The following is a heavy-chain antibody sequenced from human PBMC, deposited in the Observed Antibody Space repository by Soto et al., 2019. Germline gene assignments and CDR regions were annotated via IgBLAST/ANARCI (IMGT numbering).Heavy chain of an antibody. CDR3: ARGGPARRGGALDNWFDP. D-gene: IGHD3-16*01. Sequence: ETLSLTCVRQCRSFIGYYWSRIRLPPGQGLEWIGEINHSGTTNYNPSLKRRVTISVDTSKNQFSLKLSCVADADKAVYYSARGGPARRGGALDNWFDPWGQGTLVTVS. CDR1: CRSFIGYY. V-gene: IGHV4-34*01. CDR2: INHSGTT. J-gene: IGHJ5*02.